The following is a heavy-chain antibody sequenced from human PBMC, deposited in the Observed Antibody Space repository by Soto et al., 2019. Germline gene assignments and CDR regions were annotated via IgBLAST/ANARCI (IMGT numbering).Heavy chain of an antibody. J-gene: IGHJ4*02. CDR1: GFTFSSYG. Sequence: QVQLVESGGGVVQPGRSLRLSCAASGFTFSSYGMHWVRQAPGKGLEWVAVIWYDGSNKYYADSVKGRFTISRDNSKNTLYLQMNRLRAEDTAVYYCATDSSSWYYFDYWGQGTLVTVSS. V-gene: IGHV3-33*01. D-gene: IGHD6-13*01. CDR3: ATDSSSWYYFDY. CDR2: IWYDGSNK.